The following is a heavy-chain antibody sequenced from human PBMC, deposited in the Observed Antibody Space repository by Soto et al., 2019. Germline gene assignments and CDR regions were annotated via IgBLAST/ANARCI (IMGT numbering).Heavy chain of an antibody. V-gene: IGHV3-23*01. CDR1: GFTFSSYA. CDR2: ISGSGVST. CDR3: ANLVGRHTQPFDH. Sequence: GGSLRLSCAASGFTFSSYAMSWVRQAPGKGLEWVSAISGSGVSTYYADSVKGRFTISRDNSKNTLYLQMNSLRAEDTAVYYCANLVGRHTQPFDHWGPGELATVSS. J-gene: IGHJ4*02. D-gene: IGHD1-26*01.